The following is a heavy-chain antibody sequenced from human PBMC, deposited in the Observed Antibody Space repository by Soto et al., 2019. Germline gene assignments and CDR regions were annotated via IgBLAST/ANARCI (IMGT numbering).Heavy chain of an antibody. D-gene: IGHD3-10*01. J-gene: IGHJ5*02. CDR2: IWYDGSNK. V-gene: IGHV3-33*01. CDR3: ARALSKLYYYGSGNTKRWFDP. Sequence: LRLSCAASGFTFSSYGMHWVRQAPGKGLEWVAVIWYDGSNKYYADSVKGRFTISRDNSKNTLYLQMNSLRAEDTAVYYCARALSKLYYYGSGNTKRWFDPWGQGTLVTVSS. CDR1: GFTFSSYG.